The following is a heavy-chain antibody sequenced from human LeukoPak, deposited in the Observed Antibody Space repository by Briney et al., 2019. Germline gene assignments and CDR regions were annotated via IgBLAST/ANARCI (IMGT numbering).Heavy chain of an antibody. CDR1: GYTFTSYG. CDR2: ISAYHGNT. CDR3: ASSIHGGNGIYYGMDV. V-gene: IGHV1-18*01. Sequence: ASVKVSCKASGYTFTSYGISWVRQAPGQGLEWMGRISAYHGNTNYAQKLQGRVTMTTDKSTSTAYMELRSLRSDDTAVYYCASSIHGGNGIYYGMDVWGQGTTVTVSS. D-gene: IGHD4-23*01. J-gene: IGHJ6*02.